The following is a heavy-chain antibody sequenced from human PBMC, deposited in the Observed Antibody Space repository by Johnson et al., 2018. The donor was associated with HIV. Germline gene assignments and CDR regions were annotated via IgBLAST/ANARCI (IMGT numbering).Heavy chain of an antibody. CDR2: ISYDGSNK. CDR3: ARARYTSDWYLYDALDL. CDR1: GFTFSSYA. J-gene: IGHJ3*01. Sequence: QVQLVESGGGVVQPGRSLRLSCAASGFTFSSYAMHWVRQAPGKGLEWVAVISYDGSNKYYADSVKGRFTISRDNSKNTLYLQMGSLRTEDMAVYHCARARYTSDWYLYDALDLWGQGTMVTVSS. D-gene: IGHD6-13*01. V-gene: IGHV3-30*04.